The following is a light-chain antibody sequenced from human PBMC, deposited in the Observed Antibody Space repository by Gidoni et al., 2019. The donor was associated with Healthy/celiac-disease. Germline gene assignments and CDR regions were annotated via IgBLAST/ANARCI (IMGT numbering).Light chain of an antibody. Sequence: EIVLTQSPATLSLSPGERATLSCRASQSVSSYLAWYQLKPRQAPRLLIYYASNRATGIPARFIGSGSWTAFSLTISSLVPEDFSVFYCQQRNNWSLTFGGGTKVEIK. CDR3: QQRNNWSLT. V-gene: IGKV3-11*01. CDR2: YAS. J-gene: IGKJ4*01. CDR1: QSVSSY.